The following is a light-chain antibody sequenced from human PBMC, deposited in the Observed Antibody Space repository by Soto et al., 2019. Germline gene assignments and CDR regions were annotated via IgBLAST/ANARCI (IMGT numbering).Light chain of an antibody. Sequence: QSALAQSPSASGSPGQAVTISCTGSSSDIGAYNYVSWYQQYPGKAPKLIIYEVNKRPSGVPNRFSGSKSGNTASLTVSGLQADYESDYYCAAHAGSNTWVFGGGTQLTVL. CDR2: EVN. CDR1: SSDIGAYNY. J-gene: IGLJ3*02. CDR3: AAHAGSNTWV. V-gene: IGLV2-8*01.